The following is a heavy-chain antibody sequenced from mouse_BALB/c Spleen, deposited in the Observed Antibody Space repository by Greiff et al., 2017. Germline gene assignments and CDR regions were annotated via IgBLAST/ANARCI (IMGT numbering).Heavy chain of an antibody. D-gene: IGHD1-1*01. CDR3: AREGYYGSSYDAMDY. CDR1: GFTFSSYG. Sequence: EVMLVESGGGLVQPGGSLKLSCAASGFTFSSYGMSWVRQTPDKRLELVATINSNGGSTYYPDSVKGRFTISRDNAKNTLYLQMSSLKSEDTAMYYCAREGYYGSSYDAMDYWGQGTSVTVSS. J-gene: IGHJ4*01. CDR2: INSNGGST. V-gene: IGHV5-6-3*01.